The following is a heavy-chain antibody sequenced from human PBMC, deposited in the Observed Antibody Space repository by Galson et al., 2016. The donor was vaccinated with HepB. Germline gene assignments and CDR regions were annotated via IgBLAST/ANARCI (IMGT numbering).Heavy chain of an antibody. CDR3: AREKGTYNTSSGGYGMDV. V-gene: IGHV3-21*01. D-gene: IGHD3-3*01. J-gene: IGHJ6*04. CDR2: ISNSGTYV. Sequence: SLRLSCAASGFTFNTYYMNWVRQAPGKGLEWVSSISNSGTYVFYADSVKGRFTISRDIAKNSLSLQMHSLRAEDTAVYYCAREKGTYNTSSGGYGMDVWGKGTTVIVSS. CDR1: GFTFNTYY.